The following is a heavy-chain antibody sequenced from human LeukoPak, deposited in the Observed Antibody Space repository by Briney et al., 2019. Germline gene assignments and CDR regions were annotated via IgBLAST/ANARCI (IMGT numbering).Heavy chain of an antibody. CDR1: GYTFTGYY. D-gene: IGHD3-22*01. J-gene: IGHJ4*02. CDR3: ARDNYYDSSGYSFPSLN. Sequence: GASVKVSCKASGYTFTGYYMHWVRQAPGQGLEWMGRINPNSGGTNYAQKFQGRVTMTRDTSISTAYMELSRLRSGDTAVYYCARDNYYDSSGYSFPSLNWGQGTLVTVSS. V-gene: IGHV1-2*06. CDR2: INPNSGGT.